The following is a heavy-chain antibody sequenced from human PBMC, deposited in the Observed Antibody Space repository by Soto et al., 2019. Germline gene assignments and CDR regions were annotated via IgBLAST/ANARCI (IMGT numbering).Heavy chain of an antibody. J-gene: IGHJ6*02. D-gene: IGHD1-1*01. CDR3: ATGTHRVYHGMDV. CDR2: FDPEDGET. Sequence: ASVKVSCKASGYTFTSYYMHWVRQAPGQGLEWMGGFDPEDGETIYAQKFQGRVTMTEDTSTDTAYMELSSLRSEDTAVYYCATGTHRVYHGMDVWGQGTTVTVSS. V-gene: IGHV1-24*01. CDR1: GYTFTSYY.